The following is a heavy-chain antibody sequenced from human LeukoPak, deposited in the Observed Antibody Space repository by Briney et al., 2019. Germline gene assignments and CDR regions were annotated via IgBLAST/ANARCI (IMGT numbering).Heavy chain of an antibody. D-gene: IGHD3-10*01. CDR3: ARLTSLWFGELFKENWFDP. J-gene: IGHJ5*02. Sequence: SETLSLTCTVSGGSITSGSYYWSWIRQPAGKGLEWIGSMYYSGRKYYNPSLKSRVTISVDTSKNQFSLKLSSVTAADTAVYYCARLTSLWFGELFKENWFDPWGQGTLVTVSS. CDR1: GGSITSGSYY. CDR2: MYYSGRK. V-gene: IGHV4-39*01.